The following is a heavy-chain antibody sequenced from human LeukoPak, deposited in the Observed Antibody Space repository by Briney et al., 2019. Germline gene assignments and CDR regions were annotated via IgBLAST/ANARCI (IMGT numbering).Heavy chain of an antibody. D-gene: IGHD3-10*01. CDR1: GFTFDDYA. J-gene: IGHJ4*02. V-gene: IGHV3-9*01. CDR2: ISWNSGSI. CDR3: AGALLWFGESYHFDY. Sequence: PGGALRLSCAASGFTFDDYAMHWVRQAPGKGLEWVSGISWNSGSIGYADSVKGRFTISRDNAKNSLYLQMNSLRGEDTAVYYCAGALLWFGESYHFDYWGQGTLVTVSS.